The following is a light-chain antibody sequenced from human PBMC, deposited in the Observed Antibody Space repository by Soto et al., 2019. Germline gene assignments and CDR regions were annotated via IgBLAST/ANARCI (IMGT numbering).Light chain of an antibody. CDR3: QQYGSSPQT. CDR2: GAS. Sequence: EIILTQSPGTLYLYQGERVTLSCRASQSVSSSYLAWYQQKPGQAPRLLIYGASSRATGIPDRFSGSGSGTDFTLTISRLEPEDFAVYYCQQYGSSPQTFGQGTKVDIK. V-gene: IGKV3-20*01. CDR1: QSVSSSY. J-gene: IGKJ1*01.